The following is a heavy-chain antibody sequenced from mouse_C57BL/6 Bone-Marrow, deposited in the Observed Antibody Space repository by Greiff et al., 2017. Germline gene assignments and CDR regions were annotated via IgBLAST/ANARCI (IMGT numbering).Heavy chain of an antibody. CDR3: ARWGHGNYWYFDV. Sequence: QVQLQQPGAELVMPGASVKLSCKASGYTFTSYWMHWVKQRPGQGLEWIGEIDPSDSYTNYNQKFKGKSTLTVDKSSSTAYMQLSSLTSADSAVDYCARWGHGNYWYFDVWGTGTTVTVSS. CDR2: IDPSDSYT. D-gene: IGHD2-1*01. CDR1: GYTFTSYW. V-gene: IGHV1-69*01. J-gene: IGHJ1*03.